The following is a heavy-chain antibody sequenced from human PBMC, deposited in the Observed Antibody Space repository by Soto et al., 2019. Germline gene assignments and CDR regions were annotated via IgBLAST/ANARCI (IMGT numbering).Heavy chain of an antibody. CDR3: AKGIKYSYGSGRYYFDY. J-gene: IGHJ4*02. CDR2: ISGSGGST. Sequence: PGGSLRLSCAASGFTFSSYAMSWVRQAPGKGLEWVSAISGSGGSTYYADSVKGRFTISRDNSKNTLYLQMNSLRAEDTAVYYCAKGIKYSYGSGRYYFDYWGQGTLVTVSS. V-gene: IGHV3-23*01. CDR1: GFTFSSYA. D-gene: IGHD5-18*01.